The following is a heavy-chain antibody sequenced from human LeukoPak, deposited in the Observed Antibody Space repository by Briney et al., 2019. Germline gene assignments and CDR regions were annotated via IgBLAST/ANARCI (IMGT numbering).Heavy chain of an antibody. J-gene: IGHJ3*02. Sequence: SETLSLTCTVSGGSISSYYWSWIRQPAGKGLKWIGRIYTSGSTNYNPSLKSRVTMSVDTSKNQFSLQLSSVTAADTAVYYCASSLMIVPNAFDIWGQGTMVTVSS. CDR3: ASSLMIVPNAFDI. CDR2: IYTSGST. CDR1: GGSISSYY. D-gene: IGHD3-22*01. V-gene: IGHV4-4*07.